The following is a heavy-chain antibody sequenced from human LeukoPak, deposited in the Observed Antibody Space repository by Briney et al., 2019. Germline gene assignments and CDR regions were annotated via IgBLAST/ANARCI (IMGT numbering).Heavy chain of an antibody. V-gene: IGHV3-30*18. CDR3: AKDFRLLWFGEGWDAFDI. CDR1: GFTFSSYG. CDR2: ISYDGSNK. D-gene: IGHD3-10*01. Sequence: PGRSLRLSCAASGFTFSSYGMHWVRQAPGKGLEWVTVISYDGSNKYYADSVKGRFTISRDNSKNTLYLQMNSLRAEDTAVYYCAKDFRLLWFGEGWDAFDIWGQGTMVTVSS. J-gene: IGHJ3*02.